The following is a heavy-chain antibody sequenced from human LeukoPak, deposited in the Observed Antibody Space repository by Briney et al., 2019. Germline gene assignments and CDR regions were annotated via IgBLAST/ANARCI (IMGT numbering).Heavy chain of an antibody. D-gene: IGHD2-2*01. CDR3: ARDLPATAGGYDY. J-gene: IGHJ4*02. Sequence: GGSLRLSCAASGFTFSSYSMNWVRQAPGKGLEWVSYISSSSSTIYYADSVKGRFTISRDNAKNSLYLQMNSLRAEDTAVYYCARDLPATAGGYDYWGQGTLVTVSS. CDR2: ISSSSSTI. V-gene: IGHV3-48*01. CDR1: GFTFSSYS.